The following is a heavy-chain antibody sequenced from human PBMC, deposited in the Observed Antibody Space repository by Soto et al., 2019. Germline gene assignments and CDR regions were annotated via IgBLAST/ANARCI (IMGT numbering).Heavy chain of an antibody. CDR3: ATGEYDILSGRNSFDP. Sequence: PSETLSLTCAVYGGSFSGYDWSWVRQPPGKGLEWVGEINHSGSTNYNPSLKSRVTISVDTSKNQLYLKMSCVSAADTAVYYCATGEYDILSGRNSFDPWGQGTLVTVSS. J-gene: IGHJ5*02. CDR1: GGSFSGYD. D-gene: IGHD3-9*01. CDR2: INHSGST. V-gene: IGHV4-34*01.